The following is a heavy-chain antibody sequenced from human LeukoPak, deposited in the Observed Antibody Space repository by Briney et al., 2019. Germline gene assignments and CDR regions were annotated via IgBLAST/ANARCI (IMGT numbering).Heavy chain of an antibody. Sequence: AGGSLRLSCAASGFTFSSYWMHWVRQAPGKGLVWVSRVKSDGSVTNYADSVKGRFTISRDNAKNTLYPQMNSLRAEDTAVYYCAMFSYVSGTTISWGQGTLVTVSS. CDR3: AMFSYVSGTTIS. CDR1: GFTFSSYW. CDR2: VKSDGSVT. D-gene: IGHD1-20*01. J-gene: IGHJ4*02. V-gene: IGHV3-74*01.